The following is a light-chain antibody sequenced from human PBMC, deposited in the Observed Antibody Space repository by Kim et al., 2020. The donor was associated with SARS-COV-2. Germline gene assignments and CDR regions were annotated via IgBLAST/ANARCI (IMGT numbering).Light chain of an antibody. Sequence: PGERATLSGRDSQGVRSSLAWYQQRPGQAPRLLIYGAYGASTRATGIPARFSGSGSGTDFTLTISSLQSEDFAVYYCQQYSDWPLTFGGGTKLEI. CDR1: QGVRSS. J-gene: IGKJ4*01. CDR3: QQYSDWPLT. CDR2: GAYGAS. V-gene: IGKV3-15*01.